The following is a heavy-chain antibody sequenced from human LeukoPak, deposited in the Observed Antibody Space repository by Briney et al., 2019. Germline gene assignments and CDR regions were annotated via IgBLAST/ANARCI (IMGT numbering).Heavy chain of an antibody. J-gene: IGHJ6*03. Sequence: GGSLRLSCVASGFTFSNYWMSRVRQAPGKGPEWVANIKQDGSNKYYADSVKGRLTISRDNSKNTLYLQMNSLRAEDTAVYYCAKELPNYDFWSGSDYIDVWGKGTTVTVSS. V-gene: IGHV3-7*01. CDR3: AKELPNYDFWSGSDYIDV. CDR1: GFTFSNYW. CDR2: IKQDGSNK. D-gene: IGHD3-3*01.